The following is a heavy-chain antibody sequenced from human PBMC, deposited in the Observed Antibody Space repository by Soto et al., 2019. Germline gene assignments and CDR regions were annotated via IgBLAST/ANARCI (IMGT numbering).Heavy chain of an antibody. Sequence: PGESLKLSCKGSGYSFTTYWIGWVRQMPGKGLEWMGIINPRDSDTRYSPSFQGQVTISADKSINTAYLQWSSLKASDTAMYYCARPGSSSSDYWGQGTLVTVSS. CDR1: GYSFTTYW. J-gene: IGHJ4*02. D-gene: IGHD6-6*01. V-gene: IGHV5-51*01. CDR2: INPRDSDT. CDR3: ARPGSSSSDY.